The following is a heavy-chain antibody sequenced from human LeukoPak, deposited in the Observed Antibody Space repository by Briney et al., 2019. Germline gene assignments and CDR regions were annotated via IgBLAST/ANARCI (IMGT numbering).Heavy chain of an antibody. D-gene: IGHD6-6*01. V-gene: IGHV4-38-2*02. CDR1: GYSISSGYY. J-gene: IGHJ4*02. CDR3: ARDAARPYYFDY. CDR2: IYHSGST. Sequence: SETLSLTCTVSGYSISSGYYWGWIRQPPGKGLEWIGYIYHSGSTYYNPSLKSRVTISVDRSKNQFSLKLSSVTAADTAVYYCARDAARPYYFDYWGQGTLVTVSS.